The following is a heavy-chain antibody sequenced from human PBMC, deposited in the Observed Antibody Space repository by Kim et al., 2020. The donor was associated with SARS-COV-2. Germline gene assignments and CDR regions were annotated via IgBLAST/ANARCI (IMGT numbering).Heavy chain of an antibody. J-gene: IGHJ2*01. CDR2: ISSSGSTI. Sequence: GGSLRLSCAASGFTFSSYEMNWVRQAPGKGLEWVSYISSSGSTIYYADSVKGRFTISRDNAKNSLYLQMNSLRAEDTAVYYCARETVVVETAYGHFDLWGRGTLVTVSS. V-gene: IGHV3-48*03. CDR1: GFTFSSYE. CDR3: ARETVVVETAYGHFDL. D-gene: IGHD2-2*01.